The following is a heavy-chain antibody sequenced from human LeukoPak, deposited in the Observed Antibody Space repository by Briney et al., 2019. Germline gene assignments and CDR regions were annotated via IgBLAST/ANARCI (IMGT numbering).Heavy chain of an antibody. Sequence: QVQLQESGPGLVMPWETLSLTCTVSGGSMSDYYWSWVRQPPGKGLEWIGYIYSTGSTNYNPSLKSRVTISVDTSKNQFFLKLNSVTAADTALYYCARDYTMTHAFDIWGQGTLVTVSS. CDR3: ARDYTMTHAFDI. CDR2: IYSTGST. V-gene: IGHV4-59*01. D-gene: IGHD3-22*01. CDR1: GGSMSDYY. J-gene: IGHJ3*02.